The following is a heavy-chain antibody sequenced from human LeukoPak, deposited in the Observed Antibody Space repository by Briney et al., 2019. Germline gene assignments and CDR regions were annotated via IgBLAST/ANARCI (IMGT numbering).Heavy chain of an antibody. CDR3: ARSISGSYLLDY. CDR1: GFTFSSYG. J-gene: IGHJ4*02. Sequence: GGSLRLSCAASGFTFSSYGMHWVRQAPGKGLEWVGVIWYDGSNKYYADSVKGRFTISRDNSKNTLYLQMNSLRAEDTAVYYCARSISGSYLLDYWGQGTLVTVSS. CDR2: IWYDGSNK. D-gene: IGHD1-26*01. V-gene: IGHV3-33*01.